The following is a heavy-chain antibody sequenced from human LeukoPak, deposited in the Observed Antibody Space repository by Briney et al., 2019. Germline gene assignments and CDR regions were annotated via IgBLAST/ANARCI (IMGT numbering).Heavy chain of an antibody. CDR2: IKTDGSDT. CDR3: ARGGSSGCLDY. V-gene: IGHV3-74*01. J-gene: IGHJ4*02. CDR1: GFTFSSYW. D-gene: IGHD6-19*01. Sequence: GGSLRLSCAASGFTFSSYWMHWVRQAPGKGLAWVSRIKTDGSDTSYADSVKGRFTISRDNAKSTLYLQMNSMSAEDTAVYYCARGGSSGCLDYWGQGTLVTVSS.